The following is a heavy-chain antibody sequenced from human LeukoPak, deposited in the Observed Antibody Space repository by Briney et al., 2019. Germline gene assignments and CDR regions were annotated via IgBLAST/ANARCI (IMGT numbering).Heavy chain of an antibody. V-gene: IGHV4-59*01. CDR3: ARVVLLWIGESLSAIWFDP. D-gene: IGHD3-10*01. CDR2: IYYSGST. CDR1: GGSISSYY. Sequence: SETLSLTCTVSGGSISSYYWSWIRQPPGKGLEWIGYIYYSGSTNYNPSLKSRVTISVDTSKNQFSLKLSSVTAADTAVYYCARVVLLWIGESLSAIWFDPWGQGTLVTVSS. J-gene: IGHJ5*02.